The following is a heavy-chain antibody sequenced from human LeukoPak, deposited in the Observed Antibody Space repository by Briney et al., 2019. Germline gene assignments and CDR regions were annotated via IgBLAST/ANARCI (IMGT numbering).Heavy chain of an antibody. D-gene: IGHD3-22*01. Sequence: SVKVSCKASGGTFSSYAISWVRQAPGQGLEWMGGIIPIFGTANYAQKFRGRVTITTDESTSTAYMELSSLRSEDTAVYYCARDYYDSSGYYGRNAFDIWGQGTMVTVSS. J-gene: IGHJ3*02. V-gene: IGHV1-69*05. CDR3: ARDYYDSSGYYGRNAFDI. CDR1: GGTFSSYA. CDR2: IIPIFGTA.